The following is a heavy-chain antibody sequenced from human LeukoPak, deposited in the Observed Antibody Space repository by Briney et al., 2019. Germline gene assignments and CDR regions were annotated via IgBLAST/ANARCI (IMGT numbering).Heavy chain of an antibody. D-gene: IGHD6-6*01. CDR2: ISAYNGNT. V-gene: IGHV1-18*01. CDR3: ARDDGAARPYAFDI. J-gene: IGHJ3*02. CDR1: GGTFSSYA. Sequence: ASVKVSCKASGGTFSSYAISWVRQAPGQGLEWMGWISAYNGNTNYAQKLQGRVTMTTDTSTSTAYMELRSLRSDDTVVYYCARDDGAARPYAFDIWGQGTMVTVSS.